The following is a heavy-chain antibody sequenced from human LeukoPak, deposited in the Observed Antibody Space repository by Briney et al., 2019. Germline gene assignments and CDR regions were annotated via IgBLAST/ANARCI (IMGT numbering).Heavy chain of an antibody. V-gene: IGHV1-8*01. Sequence: ASVKVSCKASGYTFTSYDINWVRQATGQGLEWMGWMNPNSGNTGYAQKFQGRVTMNRDTSIRTAYMELSSLRSEDTAVYYCARGGESGSYYYYYGMDVWGQGTTVTVSS. CDR2: MNPNSGNT. J-gene: IGHJ6*02. CDR3: ARGGESGSYYYYYGMDV. D-gene: IGHD1-26*01. CDR1: GYTFTSYD.